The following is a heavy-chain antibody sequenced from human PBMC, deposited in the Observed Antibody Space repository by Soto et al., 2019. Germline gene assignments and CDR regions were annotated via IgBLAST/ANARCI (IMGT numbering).Heavy chain of an antibody. V-gene: IGHV4-34*01. CDR3: ARRPVASTLNYYGSGSYKPRGAFDI. CDR2: INHSGST. CDR1: GGSFSGYY. Sequence: SETLSLTCAVYGGSFSGYYWSWIRQPPGKGLEWIGEINHSGSTNYNPSLKSRVTISVDTSKNQFSLKLSSVTAADTAVYYCARRPVASTLNYYGSGSYKPRGAFDIWGQGTMVTVSS. D-gene: IGHD3-10*01. J-gene: IGHJ3*02.